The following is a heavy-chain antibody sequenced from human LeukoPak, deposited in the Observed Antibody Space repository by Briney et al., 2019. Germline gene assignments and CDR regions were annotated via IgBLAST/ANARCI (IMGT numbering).Heavy chain of an antibody. D-gene: IGHD3-3*01. Sequence: GGSLRLSCAASGFTFSSYSMNWVRQAPGKGLEWVSYISSSSSTIYYADSVKGRFTISRDNSKNTLYLQMNSLRAEDTAVYYCATLHYDFWSDLGYWGQGTLVTVSS. CDR3: ATLHYDFWSDLGY. J-gene: IGHJ4*02. CDR2: ISSSSSTI. CDR1: GFTFSSYS. V-gene: IGHV3-48*01.